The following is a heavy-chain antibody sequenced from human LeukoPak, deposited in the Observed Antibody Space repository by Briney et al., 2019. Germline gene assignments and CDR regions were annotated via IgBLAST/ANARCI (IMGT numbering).Heavy chain of an antibody. CDR2: IYYSGST. V-gene: IGHV4-59*08. J-gene: IGHJ4*02. D-gene: IGHD3-22*01. CDR3: ARHYYDSSDFPSXFDY. CDR1: GGSISPYY. Sequence: PSETLSLTCSVSGGSISPYYRSWIRQPPGKGLEWIGYIYYSGSTIYNSSLKSRVTISLDTSKNQFSLKLSSVTAADTAVYYCARHYYDSSDFPSXFDYWGQGTLVTVSS.